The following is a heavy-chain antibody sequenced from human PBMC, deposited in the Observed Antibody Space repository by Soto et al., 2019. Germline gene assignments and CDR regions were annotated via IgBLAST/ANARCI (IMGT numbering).Heavy chain of an antibody. CDR3: ARDLGRGDVFQYGMDV. Sequence: GGSLRLSCAASGFTFSSYSMNWVRQAPGKGLEWVSSISSSSSYIYYADSVKGRFTISRDNAKNSLYLQMHRLRDEDTAVYYCARDLGRGDVFQYGMDVWGHGTTVTVSS. J-gene: IGHJ6*02. CDR1: GFTFSSYS. CDR2: ISSSSSYI. V-gene: IGHV3-21*01. D-gene: IGHD3-10*01.